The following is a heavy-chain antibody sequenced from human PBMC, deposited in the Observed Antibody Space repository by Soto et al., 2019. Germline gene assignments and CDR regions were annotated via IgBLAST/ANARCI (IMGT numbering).Heavy chain of an antibody. CDR1: EFTFGDYA. CDR3: VKDIGAAPSWGFDA. CDR2: ISWNSGAL. J-gene: IGHJ4*02. V-gene: IGHV3-9*01. D-gene: IGHD6-13*01. Sequence: EVQLVESGGGQVQPGRSLRVSCAASEFTFGDYAMNWVRQGPGKGLEWVSGISWNSGALAYADSVKGRFTISRDNAQNSLYLQMNSLKAEDTATYYCVKDIGAAPSWGFDAWGQGTLVTVSS.